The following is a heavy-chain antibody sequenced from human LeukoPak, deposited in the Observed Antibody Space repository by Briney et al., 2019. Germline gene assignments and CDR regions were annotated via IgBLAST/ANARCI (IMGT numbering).Heavy chain of an antibody. V-gene: IGHV3-48*02. Sequence: GGSLRLSCAASGFTFSSYSMNWVRQAPGKGLEWVSYITSSSGLIYYADSVKGRFTISRDNAKNSLYLQMSSLRDEDTAVYYCVREGIVGATKQPAYYFDYWGQGTLVTVSS. CDR3: VREGIVGATKQPAYYFDY. J-gene: IGHJ4*02. CDR1: GFTFSSYS. D-gene: IGHD1-26*01. CDR2: ITSSSGLI.